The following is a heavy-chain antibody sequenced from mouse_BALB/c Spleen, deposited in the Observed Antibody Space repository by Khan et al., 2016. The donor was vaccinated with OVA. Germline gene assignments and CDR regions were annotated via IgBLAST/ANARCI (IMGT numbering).Heavy chain of an antibody. CDR1: GYAFTDYL. CDR3: SRSGYGFGAY. D-gene: IGHD3-2*02. J-gene: IGHJ3*01. CDR2: INPGSGDI. Sequence: QVQLKQSGAEMVRPGTSVKVSCKASGYAFTDYLIEWLKQRPGQGLEWIGMINPGSGDIIYNEKFKDKATLTTDKSSSTAYMLLTSLTSADSAVYFCSRSGYGFGAYWGPGTLVTVSA. V-gene: IGHV1-54*03.